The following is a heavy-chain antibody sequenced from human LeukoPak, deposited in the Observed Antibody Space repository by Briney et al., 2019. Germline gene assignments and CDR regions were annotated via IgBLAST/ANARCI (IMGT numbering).Heavy chain of an antibody. CDR1: GFTVSSNY. Sequence: GGSLRLSCAASGFTVSSNYMSWVRQAPGKGLEWVSVLYSGGSTYYADSVKGRFTISRDNSKNTLYLQMNSLRAEDTAVYYCARWYDSSGYRSYYYYMDVWGKGTTVTVSS. V-gene: IGHV3-53*01. CDR2: LYSGGST. D-gene: IGHD3-22*01. J-gene: IGHJ6*03. CDR3: ARWYDSSGYRSYYYYMDV.